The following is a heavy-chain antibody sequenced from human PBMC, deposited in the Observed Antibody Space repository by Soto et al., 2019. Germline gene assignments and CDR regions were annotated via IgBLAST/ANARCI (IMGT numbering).Heavy chain of an antibody. CDR3: ARPALAAAAPYNWFDP. CDR2: IYWNDDK. CDR1: GFSLSTSGVG. D-gene: IGHD6-13*01. Sequence: QITLKESGPTLVNPTQTLTLTCTFSGFSLSTSGVGVGWIRQPPGKALEWLALIYWNDDKRYSASLKSRLTITKDIYRNQVVLTMANTHPADTATYYCARPALAAAAPYNWFDPWGQGTLVTVSS. J-gene: IGHJ5*02. V-gene: IGHV2-5*01.